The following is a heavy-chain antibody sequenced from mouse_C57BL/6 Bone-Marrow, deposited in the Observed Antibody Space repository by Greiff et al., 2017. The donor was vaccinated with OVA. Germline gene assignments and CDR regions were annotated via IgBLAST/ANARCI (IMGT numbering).Heavy chain of an antibody. CDR3: AVPGFPYAMDY. CDR1: GYTFTSYW. D-gene: IGHD2-2*01. Sequence: VQLQQSGAELVKPGASVKLSCKASGYTFTSYWMHWVKQRPGQGLEWIGMIHPNSGSTNYNEKFKSKATLTVDKSSSTAYMQLSSLTSEDSAVYYCAVPGFPYAMDYWGQGTSVTVSS. J-gene: IGHJ4*01. V-gene: IGHV1-64*01. CDR2: IHPNSGST.